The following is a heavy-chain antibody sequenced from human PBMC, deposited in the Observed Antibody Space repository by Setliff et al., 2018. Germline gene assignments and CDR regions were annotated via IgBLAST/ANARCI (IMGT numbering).Heavy chain of an antibody. Sequence: GASLKFSCKGSGYSVTNYWIGWVRQMPGKGLEWMGIIYPGDSDTRYSPSVQGQVTISADKSISTAYLQWSSLKGSDTAMYYCARQAIFGSDAFDIWGQGTMVTVSS. V-gene: IGHV5-51*01. J-gene: IGHJ3*02. D-gene: IGHD3-3*01. CDR2: IYPGDSDT. CDR3: ARQAIFGSDAFDI. CDR1: GYSVTNYW.